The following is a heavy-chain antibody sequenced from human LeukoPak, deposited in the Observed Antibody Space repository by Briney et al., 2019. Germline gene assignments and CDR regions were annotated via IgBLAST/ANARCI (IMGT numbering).Heavy chain of an antibody. CDR1: GGSISSGGYY. Sequence: PSETLSLTCTVSGGSISSGGYYWSWIRQHPGKGLEWIGYIYYSGSTYYNPSLKSRVTISVDTSKNQFSLKLSSVTAADTAVYYCARGDYGDSPHADYWGQGTLVTVSS. D-gene: IGHD4-17*01. V-gene: IGHV4-31*03. CDR2: IYYSGST. J-gene: IGHJ4*02. CDR3: ARGDYGDSPHADY.